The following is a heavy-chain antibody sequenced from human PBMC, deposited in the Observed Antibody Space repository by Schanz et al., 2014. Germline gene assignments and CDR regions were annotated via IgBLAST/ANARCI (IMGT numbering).Heavy chain of an antibody. CDR3: AREWSSFDY. CDR2: IYSSGST. D-gene: IGHD2-8*01. CDR1: GGSISSFK. V-gene: IGHV4-59*01. J-gene: IGHJ4*02. Sequence: QVQLQESGPGLVKPSETLSLTCTVSGGSISSFKWSWIRQPPGKGLEYIGYIYSSGSTNYNPSLESRVTMSVDTSKNQFSLKLSSVTAADTAVYYCAREWSSFDYWGQGTQVTVSS.